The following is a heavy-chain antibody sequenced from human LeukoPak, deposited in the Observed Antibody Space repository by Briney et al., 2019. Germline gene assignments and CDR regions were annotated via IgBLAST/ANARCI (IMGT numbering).Heavy chain of an antibody. Sequence: PGGSLRLSCAASGFTFSSYGMHWVRQAPGKGLEWVAFIRYDGSNKYYADSVKGRFTISRDNSKNTLYLQMNSLRAEDTAVYYCAKDPMVRGVPGNFDYWGQGTLVTVSS. CDR3: AKDPMVRGVPGNFDY. V-gene: IGHV3-30*02. D-gene: IGHD3-10*01. CDR1: GFTFSSYG. J-gene: IGHJ4*02. CDR2: IRYDGSNK.